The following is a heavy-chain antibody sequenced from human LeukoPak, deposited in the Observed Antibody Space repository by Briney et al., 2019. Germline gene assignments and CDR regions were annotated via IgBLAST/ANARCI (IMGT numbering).Heavy chain of an antibody. CDR3: ASTAMVSWSLDY. J-gene: IGHJ4*02. Sequence: ASVKVSCKASGYTFTGYYMHWVRQAPGQGLEWMGWINPNSGGTNYAQKFQGRVTMTRDTAISTAYMELSRLRSDDTAVYYCASTAMVSWSLDYWGQGTLVTVSS. CDR2: INPNSGGT. D-gene: IGHD5-18*01. V-gene: IGHV1-2*02. CDR1: GYTFTGYY.